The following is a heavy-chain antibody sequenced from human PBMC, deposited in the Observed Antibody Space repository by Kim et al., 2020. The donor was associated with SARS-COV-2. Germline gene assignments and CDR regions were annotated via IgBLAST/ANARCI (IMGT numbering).Heavy chain of an antibody. V-gene: IGHV4-30-4*01. CDR2: VHSSGGT. CDR1: GVSTSLGAYY. D-gene: IGHD6-6*01. J-gene: IGHJ4*02. CDR3: ARAILPSRYYFDY. Sequence: SETLSLTCTVSGVSTSLGAYYWSWVRQPPGKGLEWIGYVHSSGGTNNNPSPKSRVTITLDTSKNQFSLRLSSVGVADTAVDYCARAILPSRYYFDYWGQGTLVTVSS.